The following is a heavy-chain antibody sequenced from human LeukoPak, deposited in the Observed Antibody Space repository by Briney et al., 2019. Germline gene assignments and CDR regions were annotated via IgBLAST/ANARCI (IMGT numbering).Heavy chain of an antibody. Sequence: GGSLRLSCAASGFTFSSYSMNWVRQAPGKGLEWVSSISSSSSYIYYADSVKGRFTISRDNAKNSLYLQMNSLRAEDTAVYYCARDDYDSSGYTLYYYYYGMDVWGQGTTVTVSS. D-gene: IGHD3-22*01. J-gene: IGHJ6*02. CDR3: ARDDYDSSGYTLYYYYYGMDV. V-gene: IGHV3-21*01. CDR2: ISSSSSYI. CDR1: GFTFSSYS.